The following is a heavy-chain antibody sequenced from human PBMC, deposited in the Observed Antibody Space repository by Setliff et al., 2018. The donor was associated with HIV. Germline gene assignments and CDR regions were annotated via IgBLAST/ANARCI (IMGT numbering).Heavy chain of an antibody. CDR3: ARVGIPRSGYFH. CDR2: IGPYNDRT. J-gene: IGHJ4*02. Sequence: WASVKVSCKASGYTFIAYGISWVRRAPGQGLEWMGWIGPYNDRTEYAQKFQGRVTMTRDTSISAAYMELSRLRSDDTAVYYCARVGIPRSGYFHWGQGTLVTVSS. CDR1: GYTFIAYG. D-gene: IGHD3-22*01. V-gene: IGHV1-2*02.